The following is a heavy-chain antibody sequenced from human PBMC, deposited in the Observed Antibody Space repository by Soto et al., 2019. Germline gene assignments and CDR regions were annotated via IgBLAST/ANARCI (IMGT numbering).Heavy chain of an antibody. V-gene: IGHV3-23*01. CDR1: GFSFSSYA. D-gene: IGHD2-15*01. J-gene: IGHJ6*02. CDR3: AARYCSGGSCSPFSMTYYYYGMDV. Sequence: PGGSLRLSCAASGFSFSSYAMNWVRQAPGKGLEWVSVISGSGDSTYYADSVKGRFTISRDNSKNTLYLQMNSLRAEDTAVYYCAARYCSGGSCSPFSMTYYYYGMDVWGQGTTVTVSS. CDR2: ISGSGDST.